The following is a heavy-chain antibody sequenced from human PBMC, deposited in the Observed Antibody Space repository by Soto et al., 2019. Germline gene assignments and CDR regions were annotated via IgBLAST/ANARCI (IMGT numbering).Heavy chain of an antibody. CDR1: GFTFSSYS. CDR3: VRECGMYFDC. D-gene: IGHD2-15*01. J-gene: IGHJ4*02. V-gene: IGHV3-48*02. CDR2: IKSSSSTI. Sequence: AASLRLSCAASGFTFSSYSMDWVRQAPGRGLEWVSYIKSSSSTIYYADSVEGRFTISRDNARNILYLQMNSLRDEDTAVYYCVRECGMYFDCWGPG.